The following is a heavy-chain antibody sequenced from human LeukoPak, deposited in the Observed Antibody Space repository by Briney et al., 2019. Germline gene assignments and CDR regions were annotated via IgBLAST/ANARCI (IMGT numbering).Heavy chain of an antibody. Sequence: PGESLKISCKGSGYSFTSYWIGWVRQMPGKGLEWMGIIYPGDSDTRYSPSFQGQVTISADKSISTVYLQWSSLKASDTAMYYCARPYYDSSGYYGRIFGYWGQGTLVTVSS. CDR1: GYSFTSYW. V-gene: IGHV5-51*01. CDR3: ARPYYDSSGYYGRIFGY. CDR2: IYPGDSDT. J-gene: IGHJ4*02. D-gene: IGHD3-22*01.